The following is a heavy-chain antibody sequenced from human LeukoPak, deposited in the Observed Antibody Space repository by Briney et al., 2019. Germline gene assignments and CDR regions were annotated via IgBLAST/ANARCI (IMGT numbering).Heavy chain of an antibody. V-gene: IGHV3-23*01. CDR3: ARWHTEGAFDI. CDR2: MSGSGGSA. Sequence: PGGSLRLSCVASGFTFTNYAMAWVRQAPGKGLEWVSVMSGSGGSAYYADSVRGRFTISRDNSRNTLSLQMTSLRAEDTAVYYCARWHTEGAFDIWGQGTMVTVSS. J-gene: IGHJ3*02. D-gene: IGHD5-24*01. CDR1: GFTFTNYA.